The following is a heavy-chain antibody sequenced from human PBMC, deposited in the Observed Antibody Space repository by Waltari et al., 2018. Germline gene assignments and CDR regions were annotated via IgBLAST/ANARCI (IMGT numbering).Heavy chain of an antibody. CDR1: GGTFSSYA. CDR3: ARDGYCSGGSCYASVAFDI. Sequence: QVQLVQSGAEVKKPGSSVKVSCKASGGTFSSYALSWVRQAPGQGLEWMGGIIPIFGTANYAQKFQGRVTITADESTSTADMELSSLRSEDTAVYYCARDGYCSGGSCYASVAFDIWGQGTMVTVSS. D-gene: IGHD2-15*01. CDR2: IIPIFGTA. J-gene: IGHJ3*02. V-gene: IGHV1-69*13.